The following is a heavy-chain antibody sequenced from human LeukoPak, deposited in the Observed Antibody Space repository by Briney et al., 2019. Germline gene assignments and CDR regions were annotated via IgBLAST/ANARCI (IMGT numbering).Heavy chain of an antibody. D-gene: IGHD1-26*01. Sequence: GGSLRLSCAASGFTFSSYGMHWVRQAPGKGLEWVAVIWYDGSNKYYADSVKGRFTIPRDNSKNTLYLQMNSLRAEDTAVYCCAKERGSYRPQAPFDYWGQGTLVTVSS. V-gene: IGHV3-33*06. J-gene: IGHJ4*02. CDR2: IWYDGSNK. CDR1: GFTFSSYG. CDR3: AKERGSYRPQAPFDY.